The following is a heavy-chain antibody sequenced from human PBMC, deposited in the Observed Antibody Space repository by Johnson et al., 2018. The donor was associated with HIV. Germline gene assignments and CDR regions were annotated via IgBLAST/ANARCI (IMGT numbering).Heavy chain of an antibody. CDR2: IRSDGVNK. CDR1: GFTFRIYD. Sequence: QVQLVESGGGVLPPGGSLRLSCASSGFTFRIYDMQWVRQAPGKGLEWLAYIRSDGVNKQYTDSVKGRFTISRDNSKNTVYLQMNSLRDEDTSVYYCTVWRWGWSGQEPFDVWGPGTMVTVSS. V-gene: IGHV3-30*02. J-gene: IGHJ3*01. D-gene: IGHD3-3*01. CDR3: TVWRWGWSGQEPFDV.